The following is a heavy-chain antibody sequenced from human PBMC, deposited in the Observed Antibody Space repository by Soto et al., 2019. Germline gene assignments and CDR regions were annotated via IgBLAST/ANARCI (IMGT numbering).Heavy chain of an antibody. CDR2: ISYDGSNK. CDR3: AKDRSMGYYGSGEGYYFDY. D-gene: IGHD3-10*01. CDR1: GFTFSSYG. V-gene: IGHV3-30*18. J-gene: IGHJ4*02. Sequence: VQLVESGGGVVQPGRSLRLSCAASGFTFSSYGMHWVRQAPGKGLEWVAVISYDGSNKYYADSVKGRFTISRDNSKNTLNLQMNSLRAEDTAVYYCAKDRSMGYYGSGEGYYFDYWGQGTLVTVSS.